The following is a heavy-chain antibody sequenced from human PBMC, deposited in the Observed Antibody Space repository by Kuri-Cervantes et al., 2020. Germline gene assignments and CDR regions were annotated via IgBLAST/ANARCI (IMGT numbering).Heavy chain of an antibody. J-gene: IGHJ4*02. CDR3: ARSPSITMVQGVIMPTDY. Sequence: GESLKIPCAASGFTFSSYWMHSVLQAPGKGLVWVTRINSDGSSASYADSVEGRFTISRDNAKNTLYLQMNSLRAEDTAVYYCARSPSITMVQGVIMPTDYWGQGTLVTVSS. D-gene: IGHD3-10*01. CDR2: INSDGSSA. V-gene: IGHV3-74*01. CDR1: GFTFSSYW.